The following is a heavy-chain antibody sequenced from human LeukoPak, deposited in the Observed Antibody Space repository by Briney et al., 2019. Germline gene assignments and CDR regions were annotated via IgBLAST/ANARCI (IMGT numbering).Heavy chain of an antibody. J-gene: IGHJ4*02. CDR3: ARETYGSGSYYEDY. V-gene: IGHV3-53*01. CDR1: GFTVSSNY. D-gene: IGHD3-10*01. CDR2: IYSGGST. Sequence: LSGGSLRLSCAASGFTVSSNYMSWVRQAPGKGLEGVSVIYSGGSTYYADSVKGRFTISRDNSKNTLYLQMNSLRAEDTAVYYCARETYGSGSYYEDYWGQGTLVTVSS.